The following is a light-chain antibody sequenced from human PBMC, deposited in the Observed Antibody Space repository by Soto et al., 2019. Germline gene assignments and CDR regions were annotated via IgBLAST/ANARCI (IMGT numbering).Light chain of an antibody. CDR2: GAS. Sequence: EIVMTQSPATLSVSPGERDTLSCRASQSVSSNLAWYQQKPDKAPRLLIYGASIRSTGIPARFSGSRSGTEFTLTISTLPSEDFALYYCQQYNNWPPITFGKGTRLEIK. J-gene: IGKJ5*01. V-gene: IGKV3D-15*03. CDR1: QSVSSN. CDR3: QQYNNWPPIT.